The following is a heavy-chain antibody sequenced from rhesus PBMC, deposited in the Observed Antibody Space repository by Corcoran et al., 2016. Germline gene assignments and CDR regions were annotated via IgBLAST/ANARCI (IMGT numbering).Heavy chain of an antibody. CDR2: NNGNSGST. V-gene: IGHV4-80*01. J-gene: IGHJ4*01. D-gene: IGHD3-28*01. CDR1: GGSFSSYW. Sequence: QVQLQESGPGLVKPSETLSLTCAVSGGSFSSYWWSWIRQPPGKGLEWIGENNGNSGSTNYNPSLKSRVTISKDASKNQFSLKLSSVTAADTAVYYCARFKEVITNSNDYWGQGVLVTVSS. CDR3: ARFKEVITNSNDY.